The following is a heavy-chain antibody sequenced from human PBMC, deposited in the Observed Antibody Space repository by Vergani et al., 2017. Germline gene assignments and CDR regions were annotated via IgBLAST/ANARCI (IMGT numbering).Heavy chain of an antibody. Sequence: QVQLVESGGGLVKPGGSLRLSCGASGFTFTDYYMTWIRQAPGKGLEWLSYISSSDSAIYYADSVKGRFTISRDNAKSSLYLQMNSLKTEDTAVYYCTTPTKWELRYYFDYWGQGTLVTVSS. CDR2: ISSSDSAI. V-gene: IGHV3-11*01. CDR3: TTPTKWELRYYFDY. J-gene: IGHJ4*02. CDR1: GFTFTDYY. D-gene: IGHD3-9*01.